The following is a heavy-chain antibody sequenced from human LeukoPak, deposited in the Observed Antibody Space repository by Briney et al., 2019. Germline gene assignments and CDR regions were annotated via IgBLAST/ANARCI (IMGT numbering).Heavy chain of an antibody. CDR1: GGSISSGGYS. V-gene: IGHV4-30-2*01. J-gene: IGHJ4*02. D-gene: IGHD3-3*01. Sequence: SQTLSLTCAVSGGSISSGGYSWSWIRQPPGKGLEWIGYIYHSGSTYYNPSLKSRVTISVDRSKNQFSLKLSSVTAADTAVYYCARGLYNFWSGYSYYFDYWGQGTLVTVSS. CDR3: ARGLYNFWSGYSYYFDY. CDR2: IYHSGST.